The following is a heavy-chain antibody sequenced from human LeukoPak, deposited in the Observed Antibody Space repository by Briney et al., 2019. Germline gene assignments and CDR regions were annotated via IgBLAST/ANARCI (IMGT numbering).Heavy chain of an antibody. CDR2: TSSSSSTI. Sequence: GGSLRLSCAASGFTFSGYDMSWVRQAPGKGLEWVSYTSSSSSTIYCADSVKSRFTISRDNAKNSLYLQMNSLRAEDTAVYYCARLRYYGMDVWGQGTTVTVSS. CDR3: ARLRYYGMDV. J-gene: IGHJ6*02. V-gene: IGHV3-48*04. CDR1: GFTFSGYD.